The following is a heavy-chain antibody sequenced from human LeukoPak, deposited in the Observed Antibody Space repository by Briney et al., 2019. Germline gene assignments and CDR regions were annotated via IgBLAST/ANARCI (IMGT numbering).Heavy chain of an antibody. CDR3: ARHCTSIGWLYYFDS. J-gene: IGHJ4*02. V-gene: IGHV4-39*01. CDR2: IYYSGST. D-gene: IGHD6-19*01. CDR1: GASISTSSDH. Sequence: SETLSLTCTVSGASISTSSDHWGWIRQPPGKGLEWIGSIYYSGSTYYNPSLKSRVTMSVDTSNNQFSLKLSSVTAADTAVYYCARHCTSIGWLYYFDSWGQGTLVTVSS.